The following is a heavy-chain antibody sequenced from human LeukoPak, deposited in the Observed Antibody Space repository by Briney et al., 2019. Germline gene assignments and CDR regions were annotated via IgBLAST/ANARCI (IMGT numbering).Heavy chain of an antibody. CDR2: IYSSGST. D-gene: IGHD4-17*01. CDR3: ARVQNGDYDSGWFDP. Sequence: SKTLSITCTVSGGSISSSSYYWGWIRQPPGKGLEWIGSIYSSGSTYYNPSLKSRVTISVDTSKNQFSLKLSSVTAADTAVYYCARVQNGDYDSGWFDPWGQGTLVTVSS. J-gene: IGHJ5*02. CDR1: GGSISSSSYY. V-gene: IGHV4-39*01.